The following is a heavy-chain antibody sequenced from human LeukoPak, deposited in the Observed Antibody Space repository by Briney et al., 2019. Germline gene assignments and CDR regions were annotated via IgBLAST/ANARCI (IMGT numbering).Heavy chain of an antibody. CDR1: GGSISIYY. CDR3: ARRYCSSTSCHPSDY. CDR2: VYNSGNT. D-gene: IGHD2-2*01. J-gene: IGHJ4*02. Sequence: SETLSLTCTVSGGSISIYYWSWVRQPPGKGLEWMGYVYNSGNTDYNPSLKSRVTISADTSKNQFSLKLSSVTAADTAVYYCARRYCSSTSCHPSDYWGQGTLVTVSS. V-gene: IGHV4-59*08.